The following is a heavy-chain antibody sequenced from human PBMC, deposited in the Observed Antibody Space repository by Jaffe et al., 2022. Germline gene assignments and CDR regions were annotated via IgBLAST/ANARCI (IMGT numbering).Heavy chain of an antibody. CDR1: GGSFSGYY. J-gene: IGHJ4*02. Sequence: QVQLQQWGAGLLKPSETLSLTCAVYGGSFSGYYWSWIRQPPGKGLEWIGEINHSGSTNYNPSLKSRVTISVDTSKNQFSLKLSSVTAADTAVYYCARVRGSYYDYVWGSYRLYYFDYWGQGTLVTVSS. D-gene: IGHD3-16*02. V-gene: IGHV4-34*01. CDR2: INHSGST. CDR3: ARVRGSYYDYVWGSYRLYYFDY.